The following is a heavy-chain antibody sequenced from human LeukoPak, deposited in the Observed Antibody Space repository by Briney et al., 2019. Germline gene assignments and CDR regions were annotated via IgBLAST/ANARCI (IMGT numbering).Heavy chain of an antibody. Sequence: GSLRLSCAASGFTFSSYSMNWVRQAPGKGLEWIGEINHSGSTNYNPSLKSRVTISVDTSKNQFSLKLSSVTAADTAVYYCARGSSRRWFDPWGQGTLVTVSS. CDR2: INHSGST. D-gene: IGHD6-13*01. J-gene: IGHJ5*02. CDR1: GFTFSSYS. V-gene: IGHV4-34*01. CDR3: ARGSSRRWFDP.